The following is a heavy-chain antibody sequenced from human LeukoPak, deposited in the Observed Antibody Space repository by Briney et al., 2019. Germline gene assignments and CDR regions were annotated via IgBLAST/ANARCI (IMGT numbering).Heavy chain of an antibody. CDR2: IKKDGTEK. Sequence: GRSLRLSCAASGFTFSTYWMSWVRHAPGKGLEWVANIKKDGTEKYYVDSVKGRFTISRDNAKNSLYLQMNSLRAEDTAVYYCTRDVGAAGYWGQGTLVTVSS. CDR3: TRDVGAAGY. V-gene: IGHV3-7*05. J-gene: IGHJ4*02. CDR1: GFTFSTYW. D-gene: IGHD6-13*01.